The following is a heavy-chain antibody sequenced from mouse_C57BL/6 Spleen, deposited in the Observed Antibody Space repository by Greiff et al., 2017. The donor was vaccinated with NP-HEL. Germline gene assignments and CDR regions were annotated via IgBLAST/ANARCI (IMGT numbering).Heavy chain of an antibody. CDR3: ARALGLRRDYAMDY. V-gene: IGHV5-4*03. Sequence: EVKLVESGGGLVKPGGSLKLSCAASGFTFSSYAMSWVRQTPEKRLEWVATISDGGSYTYYPDNVKGRFTISRDNAKNNLYLQMSHLKSEDTAMYYCARALGLRRDYAMDYWGQGTSVTVSS. CDR2: ISDGGSYT. CDR1: GFTFSSYA. D-gene: IGHD2-4*01. J-gene: IGHJ4*01.